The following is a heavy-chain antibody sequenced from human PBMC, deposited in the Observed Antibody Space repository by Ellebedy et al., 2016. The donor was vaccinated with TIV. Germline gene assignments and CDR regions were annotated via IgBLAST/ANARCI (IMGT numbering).Heavy chain of an antibody. V-gene: IGHV3-21*01. CDR2: ITSSSSYR. J-gene: IGHJ4*02. D-gene: IGHD1-26*01. CDR1: GFTFDDYG. Sequence: GESLKISCAASGFTFDDYGMNWVRQAPGKGLEWVSSITSSSSYRFYADSVKGRFTISRDNAKNSLYLQMNSLRAEDTAVYYCARDLGELLPALNFDYWGQGSLVTVSS. CDR3: ARDLGELLPALNFDY.